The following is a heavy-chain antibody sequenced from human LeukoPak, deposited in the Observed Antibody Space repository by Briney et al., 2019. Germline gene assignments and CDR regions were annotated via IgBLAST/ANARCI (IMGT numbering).Heavy chain of an antibody. CDR3: ARERGRFGSGSSYYYYYYMDV. J-gene: IGHJ6*03. CDR1: GGSFSCYY. CDR2: INHSGST. Sequence: SETLSLTCAVYGGSFSCYYWSWIRQPPGKGLEWIGEINHSGSTNYNPSLKSRVTISVDTSKNQFSLKLSSVTAADTAVYYCARERGRFGSGSSYYYYYYMDVWGKGTTVTVSS. D-gene: IGHD3-10*01. V-gene: IGHV4-34*01.